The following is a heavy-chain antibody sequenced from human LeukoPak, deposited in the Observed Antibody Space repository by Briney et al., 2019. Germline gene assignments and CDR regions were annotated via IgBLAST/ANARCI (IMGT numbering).Heavy chain of an antibody. CDR2: IYYSGST. CDR3: ASLKDDYGDYGPLIGGPAYYFDY. J-gene: IGHJ4*02. V-gene: IGHV4-59*08. CDR1: GGSISSYY. Sequence: SSETLSLTCTVSGGSISSYYWSWIRQPPGKGLEWIGYIYYSGSTNYNPSLKSRVTISVDTSKNQFSLKLSSVTAADTAVYYCASLKDDYGDYGPLIGGPAYYFDYWGQGTLVTVSS. D-gene: IGHD4-17*01.